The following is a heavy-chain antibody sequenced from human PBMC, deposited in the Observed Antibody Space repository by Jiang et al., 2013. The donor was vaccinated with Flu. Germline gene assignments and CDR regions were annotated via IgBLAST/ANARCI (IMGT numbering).Heavy chain of an antibody. CDR2: IDPEDGET. D-gene: IGHD1-26*01. J-gene: IGHJ6*03. V-gene: IGHV1-69-2*01. CDR1: GSTFTDSY. CDR3: ATDSRYRGXDTEPIFFYYMDA. Sequence: GAEVKKPGATVKVSCKVSGSTFTDSYIHWVQQAPGKGLEYMGLIDPEDGETIYAEKFQGRLTITADTSTDTAYMELSSLRSEDTAMYYCATDSRYRGXDTEPIFFYYMDAWGRGTTVTVSS.